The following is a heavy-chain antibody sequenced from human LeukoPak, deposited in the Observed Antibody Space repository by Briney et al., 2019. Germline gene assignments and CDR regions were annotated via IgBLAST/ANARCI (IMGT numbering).Heavy chain of an antibody. V-gene: IGHV1-69*13. CDR3: ARVARWRVVNY. D-gene: IGHD2-15*01. Sequence: SVKVSCKASGGTFSSYAISWVRQAPGQGLEWMGGIIPIFGTANYAQKFQGRVTITADESTSTAYMELSSLRSGDAAVYYCARVARWRVVNYWGQGTLVTVSS. J-gene: IGHJ4*02. CDR1: GGTFSSYA. CDR2: IIPIFGTA.